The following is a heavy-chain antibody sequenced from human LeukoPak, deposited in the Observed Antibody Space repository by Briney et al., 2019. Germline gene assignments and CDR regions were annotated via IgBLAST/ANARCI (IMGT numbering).Heavy chain of an antibody. Sequence: GGSLRLSCAASGFTFDDYAMHWVRQAPGKGLEWVSGISWNSGSIGYADSVKGRFTISSDNAKNSLYLQMNSLRAEDTALYYCAKDIATDFWSGYYDYWGQGTLVTVSS. CDR2: ISWNSGSI. D-gene: IGHD3-3*01. J-gene: IGHJ4*02. V-gene: IGHV3-9*01. CDR3: AKDIATDFWSGYYDY. CDR1: GFTFDDYA.